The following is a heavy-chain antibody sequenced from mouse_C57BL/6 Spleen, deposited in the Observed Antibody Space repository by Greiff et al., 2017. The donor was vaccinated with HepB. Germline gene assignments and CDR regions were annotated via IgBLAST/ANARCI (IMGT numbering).Heavy chain of an antibody. CDR1: GYTFTSYW. D-gene: IGHD1-1*01. J-gene: IGHJ2*01. CDR2: IHPNSGST. CDR3: ARYPITTVGAPDY. V-gene: IGHV1-64*01. Sequence: QVQLQQSGAELVKPGASVKLSCKASGYTFTSYWMHWVKQRPGQGLEWIGMIHPNSGSTNYNEKFKSKATLTVDKSSSTAYMQLSSLTSEDSAVYYCARYPITTVGAPDYWGQGTTLTVSS.